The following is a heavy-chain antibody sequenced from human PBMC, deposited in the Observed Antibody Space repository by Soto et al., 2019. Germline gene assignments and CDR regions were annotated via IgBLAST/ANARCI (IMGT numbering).Heavy chain of an antibody. CDR1: GGSISSYY. D-gene: IGHD3-22*01. Sequence: PSETLSLTCTVSGGSISSYYWSWIRQPPGKGLEWIGYIYYSGSTNYNPSLKSRVTISVDTSKNQFSLKLSSVTAADTAVYYCASTRMIVAPFDYWGQGTLVTVSS. V-gene: IGHV4-59*08. CDR2: IYYSGST. J-gene: IGHJ4*02. CDR3: ASTRMIVAPFDY.